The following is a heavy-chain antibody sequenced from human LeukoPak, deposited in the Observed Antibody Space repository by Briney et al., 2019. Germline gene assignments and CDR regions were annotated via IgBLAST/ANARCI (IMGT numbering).Heavy chain of an antibody. J-gene: IGHJ4*02. CDR1: GGSIGSYY. V-gene: IGHV4-59*08. Sequence: SETRSLTCTVSGGSIGSYYWSWIRQPPGKGLEWIGYIYYSGSTNYNPSLKSRVTISVDTSKNQFSLKLRSVTAADTAVYYCARHGQRWLQPAYYFAYGGQGPLATVSS. CDR3: ARHGQRWLQPAYYFAY. D-gene: IGHD5-24*01. CDR2: IYYSGST.